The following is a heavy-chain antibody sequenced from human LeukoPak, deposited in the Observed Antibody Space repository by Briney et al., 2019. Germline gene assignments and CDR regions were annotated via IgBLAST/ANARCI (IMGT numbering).Heavy chain of an antibody. CDR2: IYYSGST. D-gene: IGHD3-10*01. CDR1: GGSISSSYSY. Sequence: NPSETLSLTCTVSGGSISSSYSYWGWIRQPPWKGLEWIGNIYYSGSTYYNPSLKSRVTISVDTSKNHFSLKLNSVTAADTAVYYCAKPSNYYGSATDAFDFWGQGTMVTVSS. V-gene: IGHV4-39*07. J-gene: IGHJ3*01. CDR3: AKPSNYYGSATDAFDF.